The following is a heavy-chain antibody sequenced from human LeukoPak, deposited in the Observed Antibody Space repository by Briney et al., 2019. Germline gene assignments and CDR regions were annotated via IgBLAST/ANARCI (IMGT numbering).Heavy chain of an antibody. J-gene: IGHJ6*02. D-gene: IGHD4-11*01. CDR3: ARDVTSGYGMDV. V-gene: IGHV1-18*01. CDR1: GYTFISHG. Sequence: ASVKVSCKPSGYTFISHGISWVRQAPGQGLEWMGWISGYNGNTNNAQKFQGRVTLTTDTSTSTAYMELRSLRSDDTAVYYCARDVTSGYGMDVWGQGTTVTVSS. CDR2: ISGYNGNT.